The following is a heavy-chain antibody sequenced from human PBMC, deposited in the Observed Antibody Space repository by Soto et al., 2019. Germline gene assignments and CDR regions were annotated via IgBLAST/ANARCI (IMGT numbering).Heavy chain of an antibody. CDR1: GDSISGFY. V-gene: IGHV4-4*07. D-gene: IGHD1-1*01. J-gene: IGHJ5*02. CDR3: VRDGTKTLRDWFDP. CDR2: IYATGTT. Sequence: ETLSLTCTVSGDSISGFYWSWIRKSAGKGLEWIGRIYATGTTDYNPSLKSRVMMSVDTSKKQFSLKLRSVTAADTAVYYCVRDGTKTLRDWFDPWGQGISVPVSS.